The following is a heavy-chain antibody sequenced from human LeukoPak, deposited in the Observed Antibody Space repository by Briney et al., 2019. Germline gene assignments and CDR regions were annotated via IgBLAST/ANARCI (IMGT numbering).Heavy chain of an antibody. D-gene: IGHD6-19*01. V-gene: IGHV4-34*01. J-gene: IGHJ4*01. Sequence: YPSETLSLTCAVYGGSFSGYYWSWLRQPPGKGREWLGEIKHRGSTNYNPSLKSRVTIPVETSKNQFSLKLNSVTAADTAVYYCGRRSLHSSGSPTGMPDYWGQGTLVTVSS. CDR3: GRRSLHSSGSPTGMPDY. CDR1: GGSFSGYY. CDR2: IKHRGST.